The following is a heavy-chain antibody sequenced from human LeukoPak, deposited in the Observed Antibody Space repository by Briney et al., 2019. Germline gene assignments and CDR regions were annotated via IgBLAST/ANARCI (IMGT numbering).Heavy chain of an antibody. CDR1: GGSISGYF. CDR2: IYYSGST. D-gene: IGHD3-22*01. CDR3: ARTLDTSGYYHDY. V-gene: IGHV4-59*08. J-gene: IGHJ4*02. Sequence: SETLSLTWTVSGGSISGYFWSWLRQPPGKGLEWIGYIYYSGSTNYDPSLKSRVTISVDTSNNQFSLKLGSVPAADTAVYYCARTLDTSGYYHDYWGQGTLVTVSS.